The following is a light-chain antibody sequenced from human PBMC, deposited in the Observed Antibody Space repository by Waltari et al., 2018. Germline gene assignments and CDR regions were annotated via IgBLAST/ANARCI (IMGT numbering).Light chain of an antibody. CDR3: QQYSAFPLS. CDR2: KAS. CDR1: QIISIW. Sequence: DIKMTQSPPTLAASVGDRVTSTCRASQIISIWLAWYQQKPGKAPNLLMYKASIVDSGVPSRFSGSASGTEFTLTISGLQAEDFGTYYCQQYSAFPLSFGGGTNIEIK. V-gene: IGKV1-5*03. J-gene: IGKJ4*01.